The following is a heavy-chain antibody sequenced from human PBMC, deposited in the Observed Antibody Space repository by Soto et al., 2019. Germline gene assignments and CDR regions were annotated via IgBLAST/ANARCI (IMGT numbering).Heavy chain of an antibody. CDR3: ARDRTPYCGGDCYSAY. V-gene: IGHV1-18*01. CDR2: ISAYNDNT. J-gene: IGHJ4*02. CDR1: GYTFTSYG. D-gene: IGHD2-21*02. Sequence: GASVKVSCKASGYTFTSYGISWVRQAPGQGLEWMGWISAYNDNTNYAQKLQGRVTMTTDTSTSTAYMELRSLRSDDTAVYYCARDRTPYCGGDCYSAYWGQGTLVTVSS.